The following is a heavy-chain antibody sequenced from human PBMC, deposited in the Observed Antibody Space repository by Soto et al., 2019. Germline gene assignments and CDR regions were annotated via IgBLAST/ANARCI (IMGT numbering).Heavy chain of an antibody. CDR2: INPNSGGT. J-gene: IGHJ5*02. CDR3: ARSLTGFWWFDP. CDR1: GYTFTGYY. Sequence: ASVKVSCKASGYTFTGYYMHWVRQAPGQGLEWMGWINPNSGGTNYAQKFQGWATMTRDTSISTAYMELSRLRSDDTAVYYCARSLTGFWWFDPWGQGTLVTVSS. D-gene: IGHD7-27*01. V-gene: IGHV1-2*04.